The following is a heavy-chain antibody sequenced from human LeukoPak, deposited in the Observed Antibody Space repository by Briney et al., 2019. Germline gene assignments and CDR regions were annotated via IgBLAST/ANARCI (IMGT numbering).Heavy chain of an antibody. J-gene: IGHJ4*02. CDR2: IYTSGST. CDR3: ARAEQWPAPFFDY. D-gene: IGHD6-19*01. Sequence: SETLSLTCTVSGGSISSGSYYWSWLRQPAGKGLEWIGRIYTSGSTNYNPSLKSRVTISVDTSKNQFSLKLSSVTAADTAVYYCARAEQWPAPFFDYWGQGTLVTVSS. V-gene: IGHV4-61*02. CDR1: GGSISSGSYY.